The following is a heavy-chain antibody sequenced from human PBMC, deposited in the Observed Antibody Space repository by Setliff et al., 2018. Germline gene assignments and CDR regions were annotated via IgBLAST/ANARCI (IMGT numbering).Heavy chain of an antibody. D-gene: IGHD5-18*01. CDR3: ARETTAWGYVDTAMVTFMDQ. Sequence: PSETLSLTCGVSGYSISSGYYWGWIRQPPGKGLEWIGSIYYSGSTYYNPSLKSRVTMSVDTSKNQFSLKLSSVTAADTAVYYCARETTAWGYVDTAMVTFMDQWGQGTLVTVSS. V-gene: IGHV4-38-2*02. CDR2: IYYSGST. CDR1: GYSISSGYY. J-gene: IGHJ4*02.